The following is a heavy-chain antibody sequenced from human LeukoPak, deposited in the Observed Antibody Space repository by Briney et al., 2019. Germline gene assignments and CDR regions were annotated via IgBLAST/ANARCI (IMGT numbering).Heavy chain of an antibody. CDR1: GFPFSNYW. V-gene: IGHV3-7*04. Sequence: GGSLRLSCLGSGFPFSNYWMSWVRQTPGKGLEWVANIKQDGSVKYYVDSVKGRFTISRDNAENLLHLQMSSLRVEDTAIYYCARDIEYSSDVDYWGQGTLVTVSS. J-gene: IGHJ4*02. CDR2: IKQDGSVK. D-gene: IGHD5-18*01. CDR3: ARDIEYSSDVDY.